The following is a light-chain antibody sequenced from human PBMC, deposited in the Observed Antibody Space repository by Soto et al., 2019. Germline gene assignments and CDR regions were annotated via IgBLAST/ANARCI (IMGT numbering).Light chain of an antibody. CDR2: EVI. V-gene: IGLV2-23*02. CDR3: CSYAGSSTDVV. CDR1: SSDVGSYNL. J-gene: IGLJ2*01. Sequence: QSALTQPASVSGSPGQSITISCTGTSSDVGSYNLVSWYQQHTGKAPKLMIYEVIKRPSGVSNRFSGSKSGNTASLTISGRQAEDEADYYCCSYAGSSTDVVFGGGTKLTVL.